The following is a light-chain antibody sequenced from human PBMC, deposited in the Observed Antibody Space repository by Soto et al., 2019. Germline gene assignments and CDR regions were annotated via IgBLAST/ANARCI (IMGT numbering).Light chain of an antibody. Sequence: DIQMTQSPSTLSASVGDRVTITCRASQSLTSWLAWYRQKPGKAPNLLIYAASSLETGVPSRFSGSGSGTEYTLSISSLQPDDSASYYCQQYNSYSKTFGQGTKVDI. CDR3: QQYNSYSKT. CDR1: QSLTSW. CDR2: AAS. V-gene: IGKV1-5*01. J-gene: IGKJ1*01.